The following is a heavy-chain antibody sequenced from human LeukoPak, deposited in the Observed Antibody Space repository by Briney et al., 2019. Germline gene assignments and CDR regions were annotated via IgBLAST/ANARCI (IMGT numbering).Heavy chain of an antibody. V-gene: IGHV4-39*01. J-gene: IGHJ4*02. CDR2: IYYSGNT. CDR1: GGSINSSSYY. Sequence: SETLSRTCTVSGGSINSSSYYWGWIRQPPGGGLEWIGSIYYSGNTYYNPSLRSRVTISVDTPKNKFSLHLTSVTAADTALYRCVRSDVLTGYFNRKVGFDYWGQGTVVTVSS. D-gene: IGHD3-9*01. CDR3: VRSDVLTGYFNRKVGFDY.